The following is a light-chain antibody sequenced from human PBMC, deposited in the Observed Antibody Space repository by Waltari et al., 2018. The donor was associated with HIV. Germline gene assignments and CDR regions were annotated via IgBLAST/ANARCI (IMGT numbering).Light chain of an antibody. CDR3: ISYTTTDFYV. CDR2: EVG. V-gene: IGLV2-14*01. CDR1: SSDMSTYNR. Sequence: QSALTQPASVSGSPGQSITISCTDSSSDMSTYNRVSWYQQHPGTAPKLIIYEVGNLPSGVSNRFSGSKSGNTASLTISGLQAEDEADYYCISYTTTDFYVFGPGTWVTVL. J-gene: IGLJ1*01.